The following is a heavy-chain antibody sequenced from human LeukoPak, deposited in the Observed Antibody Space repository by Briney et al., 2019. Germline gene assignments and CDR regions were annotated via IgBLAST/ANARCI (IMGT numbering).Heavy chain of an antibody. V-gene: IGHV3-30*02. Sequence: PGGSLRLSCVASGFTFSSNGMHWARQAPGKGLEWVTFIQYDGSNKYYADSVKGRFTISRDNSKNTLYLQMNSLRAEDTAVYYCAKMLEMYYYYMDVWGKGTTVTISS. D-gene: IGHD3-3*01. J-gene: IGHJ6*03. CDR1: GFTFSSNG. CDR2: IQYDGSNK. CDR3: AKMLEMYYYYMDV.